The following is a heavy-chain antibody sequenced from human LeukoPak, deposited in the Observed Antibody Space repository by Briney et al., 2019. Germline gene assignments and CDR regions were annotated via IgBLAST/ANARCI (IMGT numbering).Heavy chain of an antibody. CDR2: IYYTGT. CDR3: AREAPYFDY. V-gene: IGHV4-59*02. Sequence: SETLSLTCTVSGGSVTDYYWSWIRQSPGKGLEWIGYIYYTGTSYNPSLKSRVTISADTSKNQFSLKLISVTAADTAVYYCAREAPYFDYWGQGTLVTVSS. D-gene: IGHD3-16*01. J-gene: IGHJ4*02. CDR1: GGSVTDYY.